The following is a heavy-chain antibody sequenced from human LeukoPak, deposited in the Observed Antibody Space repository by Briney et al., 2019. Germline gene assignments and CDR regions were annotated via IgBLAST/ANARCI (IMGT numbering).Heavy chain of an antibody. CDR1: GGTFSSYA. CDR2: IIPILGIA. D-gene: IGHD2-2*02. CDR3: ASVGLGDCSSTSCYRKRFYYFDY. V-gene: IGHV1-69*04. J-gene: IGHJ4*02. Sequence: GASVKVSCKASGGTFSSYAISWVRQAPGQGLEWMGRIIPILGIANYAQKFQGRVTITADKSTSTAYMELSSLRSEDTAVYYCASVGLGDCSSTSCYRKRFYYFDYWGQGTLVTVSS.